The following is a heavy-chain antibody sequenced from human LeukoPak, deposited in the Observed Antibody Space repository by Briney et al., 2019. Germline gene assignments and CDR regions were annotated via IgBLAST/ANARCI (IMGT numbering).Heavy chain of an antibody. CDR1: GFTFSNYA. J-gene: IGHJ4*02. D-gene: IGHD3-22*01. CDR2: ISSSGGNT. Sequence: GGPLRFSCAASGFTFSNYAMSWVRQAPGKGLEWVSVISSSGGNTYYADSVKGRFTMSRDNSKNTLDLQMNSLRAEDTAVYYCARRASDSGAKPTFDFWGQGTLVTVSS. CDR3: ARRASDSGAKPTFDF. V-gene: IGHV3-23*01.